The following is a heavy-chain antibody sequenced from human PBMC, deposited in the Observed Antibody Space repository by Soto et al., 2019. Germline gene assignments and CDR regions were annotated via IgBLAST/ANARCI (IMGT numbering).Heavy chain of an antibody. CDR3: ARDVFGFRGVTGMDV. CDR1: GGSISSYY. Sequence: QVQLQESGPGLVKPSETLSLTCTVSGGSISSYYWSWIRQPPGKGLEWIGYIYYSGSTNYNPSLKSRAPMSVDTSKNQYSRKLSSVTAADTAVYYCARDVFGFRGVTGMDVWGQGTTVTVSS. V-gene: IGHV4-59*01. J-gene: IGHJ6*02. D-gene: IGHD3-10*01. CDR2: IYYSGST.